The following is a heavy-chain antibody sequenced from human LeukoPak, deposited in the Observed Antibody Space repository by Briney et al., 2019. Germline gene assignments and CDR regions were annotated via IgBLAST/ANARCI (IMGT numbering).Heavy chain of an antibody. CDR2: IKSKTDGGTT. CDR3: TTLAYCGGDCYIDY. V-gene: IGHV3-15*01. D-gene: IGHD2-21*02. J-gene: IGHJ4*02. CDR1: GFTFSNAW. Sequence: GGSLRLSCAASGFTFSNAWMSWVRQAPGKGLEWVGRIKSKTDGGTTDYAAPVKGRFTISRDDSKNTLYLQMNSLKTEDTAVYYCTTLAYCGGDCYIDYWGQETLVTVSS.